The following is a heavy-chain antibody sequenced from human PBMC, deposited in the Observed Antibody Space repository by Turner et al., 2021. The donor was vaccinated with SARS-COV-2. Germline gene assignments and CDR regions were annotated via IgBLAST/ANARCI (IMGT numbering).Heavy chain of an antibody. CDR2: ISYDGNNK. CDR1: GLTFSSYA. CDR3: ARDLYSYCDY. J-gene: IGHJ4*02. D-gene: IGHD2-8*01. V-gene: IGHV3-30-3*01. Sequence: VQLVESGGGVVKPGRSLRLSCAASGLTFSSYAMHWVRQAPGKGLEWVAFISYDGNNKYYADSLKGRFTVSRDNSKNTLFLQMNSLRVEDTALYYCARDLYSYCDYWGQGTLVTVSS.